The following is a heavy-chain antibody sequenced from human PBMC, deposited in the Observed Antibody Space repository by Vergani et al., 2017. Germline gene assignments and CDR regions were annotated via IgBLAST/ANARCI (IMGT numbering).Heavy chain of an antibody. D-gene: IGHD3-22*01. CDR1: GGSISSGGYY. CDR2: IYYSGST. V-gene: IGHV4-31*03. CDR3: ARWSDFYYDSSANDY. J-gene: IGHJ4*02. Sequence: QVQLQESGPGLVKPSETLSLTCTVSGGSISSGGYYWSWIRQHPGKGLEWIGYIYYSGSTYYNPSLKSRVTISVDTSKNQFSLKLSSVTAADTAVYYCARWSDFYYDSSANDYWGQGTLVTVSS.